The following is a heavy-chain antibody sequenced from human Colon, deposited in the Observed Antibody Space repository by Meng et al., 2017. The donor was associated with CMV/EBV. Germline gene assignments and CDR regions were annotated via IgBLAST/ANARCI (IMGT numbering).Heavy chain of an antibody. CDR1: GASISSFSY. V-gene: IGHV4-39*07. CDR3: ARGQDSAKVHH. Sequence: QLQLQESGPGLVRPSETLSLPCTPSGASISSFSYWNWIRQPPGKGLEWIASVAHSANMYYNTSLQSRVTMSFDTSKNQFSLRLYSVTAADTAVYYCARGQDSAKVHHWGQGSLVTVSS. D-gene: IGHD1-26*01. J-gene: IGHJ1*01. CDR2: VAHSANM.